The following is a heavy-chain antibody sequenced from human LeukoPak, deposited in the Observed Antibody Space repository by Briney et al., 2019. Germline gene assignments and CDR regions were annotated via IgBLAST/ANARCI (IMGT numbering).Heavy chain of an antibody. CDR2: IKQDGSEK. CDR3: ARAPFPYCSSTSCSDAFDI. D-gene: IGHD2-2*01. V-gene: IGHV3-7*01. J-gene: IGHJ3*02. Sequence: PGGSLRLSCAASGFTFSSYWMSWVRQAPGKGLEWVANIKQDGSEKYYVDSVKGRFTISRDNAKNSLYLQMNSLRAEDTAAYYCARAPFPYCSSTSCSDAFDIWGQGTMVTVSS. CDR1: GFTFSSYW.